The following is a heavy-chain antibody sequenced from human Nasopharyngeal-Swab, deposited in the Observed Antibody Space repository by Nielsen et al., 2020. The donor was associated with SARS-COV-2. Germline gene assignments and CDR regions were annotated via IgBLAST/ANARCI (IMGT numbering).Heavy chain of an antibody. CDR2: MNPKSGEV. J-gene: IGHJ5*02. D-gene: IGHD3/OR15-3a*01. Sequence: WVRQAPGQGLEWMGWMNPKSGEVGYEQKFQGRVTMTRNTATATAYMELIGLRHEDTAVYYCARGAFGLDHSWFDPWGQGTLGTVSS. V-gene: IGHV1-8*01. CDR3: ARGAFGLDHSWFDP.